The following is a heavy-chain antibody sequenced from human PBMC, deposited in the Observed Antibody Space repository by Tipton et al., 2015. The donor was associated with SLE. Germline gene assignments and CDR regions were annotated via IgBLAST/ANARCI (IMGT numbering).Heavy chain of an antibody. D-gene: IGHD1-26*01. CDR1: GGSISSHY. CDR3: ARAHSGSYYGGHFDY. J-gene: IGHJ4*02. V-gene: IGHV4-59*11. Sequence: TLSLTCTVSGGSISSHYWSWIRQPPGKGLEWIGYIYYSGSTNYNPSLKSRVTISVDTSKNQFSLKLSSVTAADTAVYYCARAHSGSYYGGHFDYWGQGTLVTDSS. CDR2: IYYSGST.